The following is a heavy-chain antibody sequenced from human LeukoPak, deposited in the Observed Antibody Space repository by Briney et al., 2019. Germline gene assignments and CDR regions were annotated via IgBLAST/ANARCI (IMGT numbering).Heavy chain of an antibody. CDR1: GFTFSSYA. V-gene: IGHV3-23*01. CDR2: ISGSGGST. CDR3: ARGGLVLASYYNY. J-gene: IGHJ4*02. D-gene: IGHD6-19*01. Sequence: GGSLRLSCAAAGFTFSSYAMSWVRQAPGKGLEWVSAISGSGGSTYYADSVKGRFTISRDNSKNTLYLQMNGLRAEDTAVYYCARGGLVLASYYNYWGQGTLVTVSS.